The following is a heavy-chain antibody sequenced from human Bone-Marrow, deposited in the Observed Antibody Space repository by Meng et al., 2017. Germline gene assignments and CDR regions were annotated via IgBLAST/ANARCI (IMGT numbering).Heavy chain of an antibody. Sequence: QAELVQCCAGVAKPGASVQVPCKASGYTFTGYYMLRVRQAPGQGLEWMGRINPNSSSTNYAQKFQGRVTMTRDTSISTAYIELSRLRSDDPAVYYYARAVLTKLNFDYWGQGTLVTVSS. D-gene: IGHD3-9*01. CDR1: GYTFTGYY. CDR2: INPNSSST. CDR3: ARAVLTKLNFDY. V-gene: IGHV1-2*06. J-gene: IGHJ4*02.